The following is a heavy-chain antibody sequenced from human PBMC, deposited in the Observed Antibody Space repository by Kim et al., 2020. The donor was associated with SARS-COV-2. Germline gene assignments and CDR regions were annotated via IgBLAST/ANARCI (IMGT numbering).Heavy chain of an antibody. CDR2: IKSKTDGGTT. V-gene: IGHV3-15*01. CDR3: TTGTVLRYFDWLLRSVCYYGIDV. J-gene: IGHJ6*02. CDR1: GFTFSNAW. D-gene: IGHD3-9*01. Sequence: GGSLRLSCAASGFTFSNAWMSWVRQAPGKGLEWVGRIKSKTDGGTTDYAAPVKGRFTISRDDSKNTQYLQMNSLKTEDTAVYYCTTGTVLRYFDWLLRSVCYYGIDVWRQGTTLTVSS.